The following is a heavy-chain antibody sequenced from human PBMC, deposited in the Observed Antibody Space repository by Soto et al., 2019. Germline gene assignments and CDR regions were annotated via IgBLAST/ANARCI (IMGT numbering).Heavy chain of an antibody. Sequence: GGSLRLSCAASGFTFSSYGMHWVRQAPGKGLEWVAVISYDGSNKYYADSVKGRFTISRDNSKNTLYLQMNSLRAEDTAVYYCAKAMWELLFGGVVSAFDIWGQGTMVTVSS. V-gene: IGHV3-30*18. CDR2: ISYDGSNK. CDR1: GFTFSSYG. D-gene: IGHD1-26*01. J-gene: IGHJ3*02. CDR3: AKAMWELLFGGVVSAFDI.